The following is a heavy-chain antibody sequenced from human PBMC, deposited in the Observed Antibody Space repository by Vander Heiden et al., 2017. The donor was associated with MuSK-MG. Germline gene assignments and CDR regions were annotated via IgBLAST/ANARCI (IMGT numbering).Heavy chain of an antibody. Sequence: EVQLVESGGALVHPGGSLSLSCAPSDSTFSSYSMNWVRQAPGKGLEWVSYISSSSSTIYYADSVKGRFTISRDNAKNSLYLQMNSLRDEDTAVYYCARDGITMIVYFDYWGQGTLVTVSS. V-gene: IGHV3-48*02. D-gene: IGHD3-22*01. J-gene: IGHJ4*02. CDR1: DSTFSSYS. CDR2: ISSSSSTI. CDR3: ARDGITMIVYFDY.